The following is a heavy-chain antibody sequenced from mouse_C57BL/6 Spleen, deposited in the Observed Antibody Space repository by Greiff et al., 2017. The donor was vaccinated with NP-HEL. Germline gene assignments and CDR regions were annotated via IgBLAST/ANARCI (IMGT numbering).Heavy chain of an antibody. CDR3: ARRNGRYAMDY. V-gene: IGHV1-82*01. J-gene: IGHJ4*01. Sequence: VKLKQSGPELVKPGASVKISCKASGYAFSSSWMNWVKQRPGKGLEWIGRIYPGDGDTNYNGKFKGKATLTADKSSSTAYMQLSSLTSEDSAVYFCARRNGRYAMDYWGQGTSVTVSS. CDR2: IYPGDGDT. CDR1: GYAFSSSW.